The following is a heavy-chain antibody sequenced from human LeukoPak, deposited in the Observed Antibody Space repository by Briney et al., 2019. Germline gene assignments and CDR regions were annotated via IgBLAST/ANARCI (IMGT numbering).Heavy chain of an antibody. CDR1: GYTFTSYD. V-gene: IGHV1-8*01. CDR2: MNPNSGNT. CDR3: ARVDYDILTGYSPNWFEP. J-gene: IGHJ5*02. D-gene: IGHD3-9*01. Sequence: GASVKVSCKASGYTFTSYDINWVRQATGQGLEWMGWMNPNSGNTGYAQKFQGRVTMTRNTSINTAYMELRSLGSEDTAVYYCARVDYDILTGYSPNWFEPWGQGTLVTVSS.